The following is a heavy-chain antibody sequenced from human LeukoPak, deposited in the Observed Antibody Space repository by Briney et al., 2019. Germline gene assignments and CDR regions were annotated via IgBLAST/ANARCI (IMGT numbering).Heavy chain of an antibody. Sequence: SETLSLTCTVSGVSINSHYWSWIRQPPGKGLEWIGFIYDSGCANYKSSLKSRVSMSVDTSKNQVSLKLNSVTAADTAVYYCARVLQNYYHMDVWGKGTTVTVSS. CDR1: GVSINSHY. CDR3: ARVLQNYYHMDV. D-gene: IGHD3-3*01. J-gene: IGHJ6*03. CDR2: IYDSGCA. V-gene: IGHV4-59*11.